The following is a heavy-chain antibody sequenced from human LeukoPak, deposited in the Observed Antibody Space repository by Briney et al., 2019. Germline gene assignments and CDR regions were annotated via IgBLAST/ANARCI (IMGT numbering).Heavy chain of an antibody. J-gene: IGHJ4*02. Sequence: SETLSLTCTVSGGSTSSYYWSWIRQPPGKGLEWIGYIYYSGSTNYNPSLKSRVTISVDTSKNQFSLKLSSVTAADTAVYYCARGPVAGPMGYYFDYWGQGTLVTVSS. CDR2: IYYSGST. D-gene: IGHD6-19*01. V-gene: IGHV4-59*01. CDR1: GGSTSSYY. CDR3: ARGPVAGPMGYYFDY.